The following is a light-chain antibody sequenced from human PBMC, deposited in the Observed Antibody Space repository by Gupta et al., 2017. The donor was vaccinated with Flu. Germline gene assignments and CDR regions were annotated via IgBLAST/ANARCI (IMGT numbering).Light chain of an antibody. J-gene: IGLJ1*01. CDR2: KDN. CDR1: GLPNQY. CDR3: QSADSSGIYV. Sequence: SYELTQSPSVSVSPGQTARITCSGNGLPNQYAYWYQQKPGQAPVLVIYKDNVRPSGIPERFSGSSSGTTVTLTISGVQAEDEADYYCQSADSSGIYVFGSGTRVTVL. V-gene: IGLV3-25*02.